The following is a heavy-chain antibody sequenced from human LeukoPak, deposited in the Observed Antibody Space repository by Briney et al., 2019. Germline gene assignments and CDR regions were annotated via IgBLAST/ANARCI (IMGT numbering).Heavy chain of an antibody. CDR1: GFTFSSYW. D-gene: IGHD4-17*01. CDR2: IKNDGSST. J-gene: IGHJ4*02. V-gene: IGHV3-74*01. CDR3: RRTSELTVTTHY. Sequence: GGSLRLSCAASGFTFSSYWMHWVRQAPGKGLVWVSRIKNDGSSTTYADSVKGRFTISRDNAKNTLYPQMNSLRAEDTAVYYCRRTSELTVTTHYWGQGTLVTVSS.